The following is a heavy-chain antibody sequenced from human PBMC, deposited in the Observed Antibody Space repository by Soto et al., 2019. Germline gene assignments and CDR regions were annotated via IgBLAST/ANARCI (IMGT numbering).Heavy chain of an antibody. CDR1: GYTFTSYG. V-gene: IGHV1-18*01. J-gene: IGHJ4*02. CDR2: ISAYNGNT. D-gene: IGHD2-2*01. Sequence: ASVKVSCKASGYTFTSYGISWVRQAPGQGLEWMGWISAYNGNTNYAQKLQGRVTMTKDTSTSTAYMELRSLRSDDTAVYYCARGYCSSTSCYASFDYWGQGTLVTVSS. CDR3: ARGYCSSTSCYASFDY.